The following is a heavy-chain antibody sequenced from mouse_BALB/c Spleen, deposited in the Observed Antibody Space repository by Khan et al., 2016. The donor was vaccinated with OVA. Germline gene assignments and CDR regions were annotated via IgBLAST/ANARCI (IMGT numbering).Heavy chain of an antibody. J-gene: IGHJ2*01. CDR2: ISYSGVT. Sequence: VQLKQSGPGLVKPSQSLSLTCTVTGYSITSGYAWNWIRQFPGNKLEWMGYISYSGVTSYTPSLKSRISITRDTSKNQFFLLLNSVTTEDTATYYCARGNYYGYYFDYWGQGTTLTVSS. V-gene: IGHV3-2*02. D-gene: IGHD1-1*01. CDR3: ARGNYYGYYFDY. CDR1: GYSITSGYA.